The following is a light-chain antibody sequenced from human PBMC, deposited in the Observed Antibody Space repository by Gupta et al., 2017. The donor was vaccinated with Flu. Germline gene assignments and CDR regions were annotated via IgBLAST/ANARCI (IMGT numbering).Light chain of an antibody. CDR2: EVN. J-gene: IGLJ3*02. CDR1: SSDVGGFNL. Sequence: QSILPLPASVSGSPGQSITMSCTRTSSDVGGFNLVSWYQHHPGKAPKLMIYEVNKRPSGVSNLSSASKSGNTASLTISGLQDEDEADYYCCSDAGSMTLVFGGGTKVTVL. V-gene: IGLV2-23*02. CDR3: CSDAGSMTLV.